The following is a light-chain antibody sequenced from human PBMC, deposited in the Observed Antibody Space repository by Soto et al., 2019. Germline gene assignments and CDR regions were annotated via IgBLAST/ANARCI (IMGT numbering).Light chain of an antibody. CDR3: LPNNNYPLT. CDR1: QDIRSD. J-gene: IGKJ4*01. Sequence: AIQMTQSPSSLSASVGDRVTVTCRASQDIRSDVGWYQQKPGQAPKVLMYAASRLHSGVPSRFSGSGSGTNFVLPISTLPPEDVATHYCLPNNNYPLTFGGGTKV. CDR2: AAS. V-gene: IGKV1-6*01.